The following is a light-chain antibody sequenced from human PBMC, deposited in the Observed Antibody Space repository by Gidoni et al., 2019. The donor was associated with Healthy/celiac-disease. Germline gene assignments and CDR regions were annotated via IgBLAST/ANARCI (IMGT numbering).Light chain of an antibody. Sequence: YEMTQPPAVSVSPGQTASITCSGDKLGDKYACWYQQKPGQSPVLVIYHDSKRPSGIPERFSGSNSGNTATLTISGTPAMDEADYYCQAWDSSPVVFGGGTKLTVL. J-gene: IGLJ2*01. V-gene: IGLV3-1*01. CDR3: QAWDSSPVV. CDR1: KLGDKY. CDR2: HDS.